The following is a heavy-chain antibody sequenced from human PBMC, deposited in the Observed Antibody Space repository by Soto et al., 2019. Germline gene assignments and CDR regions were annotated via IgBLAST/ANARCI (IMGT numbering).Heavy chain of an antibody. Sequence: GGSLRLSCAASGFTFSNAWMSWVRQAPGKGLEWVGRIKSKTDGGTTDYAAPVKGRFTISRDDSKNTLYLQMNSLKTEDTAVYYGTTDRQWLVQGPDAFDIWGQGTMVTVSS. J-gene: IGHJ3*02. CDR3: TTDRQWLVQGPDAFDI. D-gene: IGHD6-19*01. CDR1: GFTFSNAW. V-gene: IGHV3-15*01. CDR2: IKSKTDGGTT.